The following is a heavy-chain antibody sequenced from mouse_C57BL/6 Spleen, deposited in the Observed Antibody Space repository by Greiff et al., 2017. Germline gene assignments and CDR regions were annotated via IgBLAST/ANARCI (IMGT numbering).Heavy chain of an antibody. V-gene: IGHV5-4*03. CDR3: ARVIDYDGPYAMDY. J-gene: IGHJ4*01. Sequence: EVKLVESGGGLVKPGGSLKLSCAASGFTFSSYAMSWVRQTPEKRLEWVATISDGGSYTYYPDNVKGRFTISRDNAKNNLYLQMSHLKSEDTAMYYCARVIDYDGPYAMDYWGQGTSVTVSS. CDR2: ISDGGSYT. CDR1: GFTFSSYA. D-gene: IGHD2-4*01.